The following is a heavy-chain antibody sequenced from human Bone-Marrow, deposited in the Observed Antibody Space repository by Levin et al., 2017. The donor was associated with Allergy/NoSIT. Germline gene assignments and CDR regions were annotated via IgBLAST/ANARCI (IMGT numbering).Heavy chain of an antibody. CDR1: GFTFTNAW. V-gene: IGHV3-15*01. CDR2: IKSKSNGGTT. D-gene: IGHD5-18*01. CDR3: TTEGYGYGYHSFDV. Sequence: GESLKISCAASGFTFTNAWMSWVRQAPGKGREWVGRIKSKSNGGTTDYAAPVKGRFTISRDDSKDMMYLQMYSLKTEDTALYYCTTEGYGYGYHSFDVWGPGTMVTVSS. J-gene: IGHJ3*01.